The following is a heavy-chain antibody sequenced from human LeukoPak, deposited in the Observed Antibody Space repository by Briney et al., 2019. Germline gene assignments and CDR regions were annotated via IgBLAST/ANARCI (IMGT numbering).Heavy chain of an antibody. D-gene: IGHD4-17*01. Sequence: SETLSLTCTVSGGSISSYYWSWIRQPPGKGLEWIGYIYTSGSTNYNPSLKSRVTMSVDPSKNQFSLKLTSVTAAGTAVYYCARGPTTVTRAFDYWGQGTLVTVSS. J-gene: IGHJ4*02. CDR1: GGSISSYY. CDR2: IYTSGST. CDR3: ARGPTTVTRAFDY. V-gene: IGHV4-4*08.